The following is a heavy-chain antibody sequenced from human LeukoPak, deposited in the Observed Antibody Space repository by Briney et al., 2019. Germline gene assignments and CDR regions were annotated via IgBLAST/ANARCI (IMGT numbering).Heavy chain of an antibody. Sequence: PSETLSLTCPVSRGSLSRYYWSWIRQPPGKGLEWIGYIDNSGNTNSNPSLKSRVTMSVDTSKNQFSLKLSSVIAADTAVYYCARGRITIFGVVIPHFDNWGQGTLVTVSS. D-gene: IGHD3-3*01. CDR3: ARGRITIFGVVIPHFDN. CDR1: RGSLSRYY. J-gene: IGHJ4*02. CDR2: IDNSGNT. V-gene: IGHV4-59*01.